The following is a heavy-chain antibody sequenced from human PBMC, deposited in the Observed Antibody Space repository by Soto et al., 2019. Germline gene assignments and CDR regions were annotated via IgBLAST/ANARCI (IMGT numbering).Heavy chain of an antibody. J-gene: IGHJ6*02. V-gene: IGHV3-53*01. CDR3: ARDPAVTTDYGLDV. Sequence: PGGSLSLSCAASGFTFSNFAMHWVRQAPGKGLEWVSFIYTDGRTFYVDSVKGRFTISRDDSENTVYLQMNSLRVEDTAVYYCARDPAVTTDYGLDVWGQGTTVTVSS. CDR2: IYTDGRT. D-gene: IGHD4-17*01. CDR1: GFTFSNFA.